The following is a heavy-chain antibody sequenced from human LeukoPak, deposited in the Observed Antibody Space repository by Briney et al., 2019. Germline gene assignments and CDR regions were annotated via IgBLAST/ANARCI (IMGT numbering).Heavy chain of an antibody. CDR3: ARVYYSSSYDYWYFDL. D-gene: IGHD6-13*01. CDR1: GGSIRNYY. CDR2: IYYSGST. V-gene: IGHV4-59*01. J-gene: IGHJ2*01. Sequence: SETLSLTCAVSGGSIRNYYWSWIRQPPGKGLEWIGYIYYSGSTNYNPSLKSRVTISVDTSKNQFSLKLSSVTAADTAVYYCARVYYSSSYDYWYFDLWGRGTLVTVSS.